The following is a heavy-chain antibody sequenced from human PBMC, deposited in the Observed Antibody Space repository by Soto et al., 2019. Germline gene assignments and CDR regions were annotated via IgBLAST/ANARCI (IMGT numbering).Heavy chain of an antibody. V-gene: IGHV4-31*03. CDR1: GGSISSGGYY. CDR3: AGYLTGYYLDAFDI. J-gene: IGHJ3*02. D-gene: IGHD3-9*01. CDR2: IYYSGST. Sequence: QVQLQESGPGLVKPSQTLSLTCTVSGGSISSGGYYWSWIRQHPGKGLEWIGYIYYSGSTYYNPSLKSRVTISVDTSKNQFSLKLSSVTAADTAVYYCAGYLTGYYLDAFDIWGQGTMVTVST.